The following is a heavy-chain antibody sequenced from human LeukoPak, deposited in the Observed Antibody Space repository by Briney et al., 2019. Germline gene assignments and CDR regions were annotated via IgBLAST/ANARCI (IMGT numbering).Heavy chain of an antibody. V-gene: IGHV1-18*01. D-gene: IGHD2-2*01. CDR1: GYSFRSYG. J-gene: IGHJ5*02. Sequence: ASVKVSCKGSGYSFRSYGINWVRQAPGQGLEWMGWISGYSGNTNYAQMVQGRVTMTTDTSTSTAYMELRSLRSDDTAMYYCARDVGDIVTIPAAITVPWGQGTLVTVSS. CDR2: ISGYSGNT. CDR3: ARDVGDIVTIPAAITVP.